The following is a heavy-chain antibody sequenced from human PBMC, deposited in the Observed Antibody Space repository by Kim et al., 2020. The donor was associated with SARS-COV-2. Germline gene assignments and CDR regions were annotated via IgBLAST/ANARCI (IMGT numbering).Heavy chain of an antibody. J-gene: IGHJ4*02. Sequence: YNPSLKSRVTISWDTSKNQFYRDRTSVTDADTAVYYCACSEGRGSWHQFDYWGQGILVTVSS. D-gene: IGHD6-13*01. V-gene: IGHV4-34*13. CDR3: ACSEGRGSWHQFDY.